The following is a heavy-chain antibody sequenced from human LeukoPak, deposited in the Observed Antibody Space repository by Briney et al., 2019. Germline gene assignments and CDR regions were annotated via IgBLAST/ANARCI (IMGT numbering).Heavy chain of an antibody. Sequence: SETLSLTCTVSGGSISSYYWSWIRQPPGKGLEWIGYIYYSGSTNYNPSLKSRVTISVDTSKNQFSLKLSSVAAADTAVYYCARGRSQGSGSYYKDYWGQGTLVTVSS. J-gene: IGHJ4*02. V-gene: IGHV4-59*08. D-gene: IGHD3-10*01. CDR2: IYYSGST. CDR3: ARGRSQGSGSYYKDY. CDR1: GGSISSYY.